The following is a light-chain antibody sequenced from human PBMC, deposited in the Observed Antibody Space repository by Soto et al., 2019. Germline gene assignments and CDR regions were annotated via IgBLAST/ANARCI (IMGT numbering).Light chain of an antibody. V-gene: IGLV1-44*01. Sequence: QSVLTQPPSASGTPGQRVTISCSGRSSNIGSNTVNWYQQLPGTAPKLLIYTNDQRPSGVPDRFSGSKSGTSASLAISGLQSEDGADYYCAAWDDSLNGRVFGGGTKLTVL. CDR2: TND. J-gene: IGLJ2*01. CDR1: SSNIGSNT. CDR3: AAWDDSLNGRV.